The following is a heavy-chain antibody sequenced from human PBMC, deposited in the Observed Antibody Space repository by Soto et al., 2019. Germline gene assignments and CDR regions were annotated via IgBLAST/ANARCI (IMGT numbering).Heavy chain of an antibody. Sequence: ETLSVTCPVSGASISSYRWGWIRQPAWKGLEWIGLISNDGNTQYNPSLKSRVTVSVDTSRNQFLLNRHSVTAADSAVYFCGRESGETWDYEAYWGQGTQVTVSS. D-gene: IGHD4-17*01. J-gene: IGHJ4*02. CDR3: GRESGETWDYEAY. CDR2: ISNDGNT. CDR1: GASISSYR. V-gene: IGHV4-4*07.